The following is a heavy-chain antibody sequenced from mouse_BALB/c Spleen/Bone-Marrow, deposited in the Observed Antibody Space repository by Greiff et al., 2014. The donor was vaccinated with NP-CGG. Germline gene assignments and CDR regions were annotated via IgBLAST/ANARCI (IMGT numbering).Heavy chain of an antibody. D-gene: IGHD1-1*01. CDR2: ISSGGSYT. CDR3: ARQDYYGSSPHWYFDV. CDR1: GFTFSSYA. Sequence: EVKLMESGGGLVKPGGSLKLSCAASGFTFSSYAMSWVRQTPEKRLEWVATISSGGSYTYYADSVKGRFTISRDTAKNTLYLQMSSLRSEDTAMYYCARQDYYGSSPHWYFDVWGAGTTVTVSS. J-gene: IGHJ1*01. V-gene: IGHV5-9-3*01.